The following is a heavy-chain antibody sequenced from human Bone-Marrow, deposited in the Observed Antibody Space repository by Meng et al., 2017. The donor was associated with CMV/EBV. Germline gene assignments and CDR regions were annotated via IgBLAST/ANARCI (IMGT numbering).Heavy chain of an antibody. J-gene: IGHJ4*02. Sequence: ASVKVSCKASGYTFTGYYMHWVRQAPGQGLEWMGWINPNSGGTNYAQKFQGRVTMTRDTSISTAYMELSRLRSDDTAVYYCARVSGDIVVVPAYVWGQGTLVTVSS. CDR2: INPNSGGT. CDR1: GYTFTGYY. D-gene: IGHD2-2*01. CDR3: ARVSGDIVVVPAYV. V-gene: IGHV1-2*02.